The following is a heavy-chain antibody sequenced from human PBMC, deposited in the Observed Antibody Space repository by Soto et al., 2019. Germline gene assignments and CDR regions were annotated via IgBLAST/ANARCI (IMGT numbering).Heavy chain of an antibody. CDR2: IYAGDSNT. CDR1: GYSFTSYW. Sequence: PGESLKISCKGSGYSFTSYWIDWVRQIPGKGLEWIGIIYAGDSNTRYSPSFQGQFTISADKSISTAYLQWSSLKASDTAMYYCARPSGYSGYELFGYWGQGTLVTVSS. D-gene: IGHD5-12*01. CDR3: ARPSGYSGYELFGY. J-gene: IGHJ4*02. V-gene: IGHV5-51*01.